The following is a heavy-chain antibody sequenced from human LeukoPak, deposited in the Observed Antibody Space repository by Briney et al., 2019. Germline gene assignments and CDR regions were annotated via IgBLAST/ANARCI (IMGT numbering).Heavy chain of an antibody. CDR3: ARRPASGWFDC. CDR2: INHSGST. D-gene: IGHD6-19*01. CDR1: GGSFSGYY. V-gene: IGHV4-34*01. J-gene: IGHJ4*02. Sequence: SETLSLTCAVYGGSFSGYYWSWIRQPPGKGLEWIGEINHSGSTNYNPSLKSRVTISVDTSKNQFSLKLSSVAAADTAVYYCARRPASGWFDCWAQGTLVTVSS.